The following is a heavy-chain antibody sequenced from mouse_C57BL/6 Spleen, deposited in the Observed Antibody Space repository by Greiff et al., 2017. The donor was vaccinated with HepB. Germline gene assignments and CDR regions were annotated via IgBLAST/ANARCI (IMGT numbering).Heavy chain of an antibody. D-gene: IGHD1-1*01. CDR2: ISNGGGST. Sequence: DVKLVESGGGLVQPGGSLKLSCAASGFTFSDYYMYWVRQTPEKRLEWVAYISNGGGSTYYPDTVKGRFTISRDNAKNTLYLQMSRLKSEDTAMYYCARQGAYGSSDYWGQGTTLTVSS. J-gene: IGHJ2*01. CDR1: GFTFSDYY. V-gene: IGHV5-12*01. CDR3: ARQGAYGSSDY.